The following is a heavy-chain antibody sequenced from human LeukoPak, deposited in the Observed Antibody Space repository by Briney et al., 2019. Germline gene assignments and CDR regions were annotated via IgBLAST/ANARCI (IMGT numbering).Heavy chain of an antibody. J-gene: IGHJ3*02. D-gene: IGHD6-6*01. CDR3: ARDRRDAFDI. CDR1: GFTFSSYS. V-gene: IGHV3-21*06. Sequence: GGSLRLSCTASGFTFSSYSMNWVRQAPGKGLEWVSSISSSSSYIYYADSVKGRFTISRDNAKNSLYLQMNSLRAEDTAVYYCARDRRDAFDIWGQGTMVTVSS. CDR2: ISSSSSYI.